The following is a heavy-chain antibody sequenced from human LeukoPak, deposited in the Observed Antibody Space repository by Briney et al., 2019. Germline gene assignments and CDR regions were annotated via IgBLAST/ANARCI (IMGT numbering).Heavy chain of an antibody. Sequence: PGGPLRLSCAASGFTLRSYSMNWVRQAPGKGLEWVSHISRSASIIYYADSVMGRFTISRDNAKNSVYLQMNSLRDEDTAVYYCANILPPRGLQKDYYYYGMDVSGQG. CDR2: ISRSASII. CDR3: ANILPPRGLQKDYYYYGMDV. CDR1: GFTLRSYS. J-gene: IGHJ6*02. D-gene: IGHD3-9*01. V-gene: IGHV3-48*02.